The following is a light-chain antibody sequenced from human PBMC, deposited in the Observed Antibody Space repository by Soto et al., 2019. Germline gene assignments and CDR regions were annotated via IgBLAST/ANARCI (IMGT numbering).Light chain of an antibody. Sequence: DIQMTQSPSSLSASVGDRVTITCRASQSISNFLNWYQQKPGKAPKVLIYAASSLQSGVPSRFSGSGSGTDLTLTISSLQPEDFATYYCQQSYSTPRTFGQGTKVEIK. J-gene: IGKJ1*01. V-gene: IGKV1-39*01. CDR2: AAS. CDR3: QQSYSTPRT. CDR1: QSISNF.